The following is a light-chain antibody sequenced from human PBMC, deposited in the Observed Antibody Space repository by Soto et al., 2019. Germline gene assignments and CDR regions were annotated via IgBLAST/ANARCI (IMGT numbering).Light chain of an antibody. J-gene: IGKJ4*01. CDR1: QTLTSNY. V-gene: IGKV3-20*01. Sequence: EIVLTQSPATLSLSPGERATLSCRASQTLTSNYLAWYQQKPGQAPRLLIHGAASRATGIPDRFSGSGSGTDFTLTISRLAPEDLAVYYYQQYSASVLTFGGGTKVEIK. CDR2: GAA. CDR3: QQYSASVLT.